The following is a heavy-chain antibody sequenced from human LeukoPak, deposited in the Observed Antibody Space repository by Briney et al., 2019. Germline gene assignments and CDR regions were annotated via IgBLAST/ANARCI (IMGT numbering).Heavy chain of an antibody. D-gene: IGHD3-3*01. V-gene: IGHV4-38-2*02. J-gene: IGHJ3*02. CDR2: IYHSGST. CDR3: ARKGYDFWSGSMGSFDI. Sequence: SETLSLTCTVSGYSISSGYYWGWIRQPPGKGLEWIGSIYHSGSTYYNPSLKSRVTISVDTSKNQSSLKLGSVTAADTAVYYCARKGYDFWSGSMGSFDIWGQGTMVTVSS. CDR1: GYSISSGYY.